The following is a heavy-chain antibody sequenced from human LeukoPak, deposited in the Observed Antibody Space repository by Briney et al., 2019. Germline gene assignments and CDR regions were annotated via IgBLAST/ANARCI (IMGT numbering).Heavy chain of an antibody. CDR3: ARERVGANPFDY. D-gene: IGHD1-26*01. V-gene: IGHV1-18*01. CDR1: GYTFTSYG. Sequence: ASVKVSCKASGYTFTSYGITWVRQAPEQGLEWMGWISAYNGNTNYAQKLQDRVTMTTDTSTSTAYMELRSLRSDDTAMYYCARERVGANPFDYWGQGTLVAVSS. J-gene: IGHJ4*02. CDR2: ISAYNGNT.